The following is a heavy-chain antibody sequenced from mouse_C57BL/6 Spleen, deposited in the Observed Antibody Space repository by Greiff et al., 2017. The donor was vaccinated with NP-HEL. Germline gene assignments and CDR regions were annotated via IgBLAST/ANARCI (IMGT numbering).Heavy chain of an antibody. D-gene: IGHD2-2*01. CDR3: AREGYDVRYAMDY. V-gene: IGHV1-82*01. J-gene: IGHJ4*01. CDR2: IYPGDGDT. CDR1: GYAFSSSW. Sequence: VQLQQSGPELVKPGASVKISCKASGYAFSSSWMNWVKQRPGKGLEWIGRIYPGDGDTNYNGKFKGKATLTADKSSSTAYMQLSSLTSEDSAVYFCAREGYDVRYAMDYWGQGTSVTVSS.